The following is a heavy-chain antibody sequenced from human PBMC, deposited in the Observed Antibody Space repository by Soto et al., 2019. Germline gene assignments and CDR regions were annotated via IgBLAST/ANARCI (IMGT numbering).Heavy chain of an antibody. CDR1: GGTFSSYA. CDR3: ARNIVLVPAAMPYYYYGMDV. V-gene: IGHV1-69*13. J-gene: IGHJ6*02. D-gene: IGHD2-2*01. CDR2: IIPIFGTA. Sequence: GASVKVSCKASGGTFSSYAISWVRQAPGQGLEWMGGIIPIFGTANYAQKFQGRVTITADESTSTAYMELSSLRSEDTAVYYCARNIVLVPAAMPYYYYGMDVWGQGTTVTVSS.